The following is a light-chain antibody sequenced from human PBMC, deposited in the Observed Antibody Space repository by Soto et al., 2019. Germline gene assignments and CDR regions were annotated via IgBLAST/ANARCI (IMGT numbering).Light chain of an antibody. CDR3: QQRSHWPSIT. V-gene: IGKV3-11*01. CDR2: DAS. J-gene: IGKJ5*01. CDR1: QSVSSY. Sequence: EIVFTQCPATRCLSPGRKSTLSFRASQSVSSYLAWYQQKPGQAPRLLIYDASNRATGIPARFSGSGSGTDFTLTINSLEPEHFAVYYCQQRSHWPSITFGQGTRLEI.